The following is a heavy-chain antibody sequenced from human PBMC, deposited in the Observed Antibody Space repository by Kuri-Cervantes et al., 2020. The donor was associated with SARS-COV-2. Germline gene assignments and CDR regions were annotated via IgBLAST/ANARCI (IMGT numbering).Heavy chain of an antibody. J-gene: IGHJ4*02. CDR1: RGSFSGYY. CDR3: AREWYSSGWYFDY. V-gene: IGHV4-34*01. CDR2: INHSGST. Sequence: SQTLSLTCAVYRGSFSGYYWSWIRQPPGKGLEWIGEINHSGSTNYNPSLKSRVAISIDTSKNQFSLKLSSVTAADTAVYYCAREWYSSGWYFDYWGQGTLVTVSS. D-gene: IGHD6-19*01.